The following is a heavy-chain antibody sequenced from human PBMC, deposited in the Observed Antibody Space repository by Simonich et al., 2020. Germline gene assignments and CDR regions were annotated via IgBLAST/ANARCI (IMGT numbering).Heavy chain of an antibody. CDR3: ARCGLVNYDILTGYHNWFDP. J-gene: IGHJ5*02. D-gene: IGHD3-9*01. V-gene: IGHV4-34*01. Sequence: QVQLQQWGAGLLKPSETLSLTCAVYGGSFSGYYWSWIRPPPGKGLEWIGEINHSGSTNSTPPRNSRVTIAVEPSKNRFSLKLSSVTAADTAVYYCARCGLVNYDILTGYHNWFDPWGQGTLVTVSS. CDR1: GGSFSGYY. CDR2: INHSGST.